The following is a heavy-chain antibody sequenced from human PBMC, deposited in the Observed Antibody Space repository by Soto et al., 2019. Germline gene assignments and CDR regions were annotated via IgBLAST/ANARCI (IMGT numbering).Heavy chain of an antibody. CDR1: GGTFSSYA. J-gene: IGHJ3*02. CDR3: ARSGVVVNGFDI. Sequence: QVQLVQSGAAVKKPGSSVKVSCKASGGTFSSYAISWVRQAPGQGLEWMGGIIPLSGTANYAQKFQGSVTITADESTSTAYMELSSLRSEDTAVYYCARSGVVVNGFDIWGQGTMVTVSS. V-gene: IGHV1-69*12. D-gene: IGHD2-21*01. CDR2: IIPLSGTA.